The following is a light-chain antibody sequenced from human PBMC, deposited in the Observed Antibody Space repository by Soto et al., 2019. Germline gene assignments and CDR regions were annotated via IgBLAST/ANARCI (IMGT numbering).Light chain of an antibody. V-gene: IGKV3-20*01. CDR1: QSISSTY. J-gene: IGKJ1*01. CDR2: DAS. CDR3: QHYDSARWI. Sequence: DNGLTQSPGTLSLSPGERATLSCRASQSISSTYLSWYHQRRGQAPRLLIYDASRRATGIADRVSGSGSGTDFSLTISSLEPDDFSLYYCQHYDSARWIFGLGTKVESK.